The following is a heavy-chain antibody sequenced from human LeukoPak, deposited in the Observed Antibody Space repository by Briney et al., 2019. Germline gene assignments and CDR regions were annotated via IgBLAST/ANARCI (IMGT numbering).Heavy chain of an antibody. Sequence: SVKVSCKASGYTFTSYGISWVRQAPGQGLEWMGWISAYNGNTNYAQKLQGRVTITTDTSTSTAYMELRRLSSDDAAVYYCARDYYGSGSFHYWGQGTLVTVSS. CDR2: ISAYNGNT. J-gene: IGHJ4*02. CDR3: ARDYYGSGSFHY. D-gene: IGHD3-10*01. CDR1: GYTFTSYG. V-gene: IGHV1-18*01.